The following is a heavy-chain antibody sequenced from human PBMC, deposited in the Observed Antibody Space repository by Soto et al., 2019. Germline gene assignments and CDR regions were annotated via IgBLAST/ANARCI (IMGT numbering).Heavy chain of an antibody. CDR2: IGPESGAT. V-gene: IGHV1-2*02. D-gene: IGHD1-26*01. CDR1: GYTFTGHY. Sequence: QVPLVQSGAEVKKPGASVTVSCKTSGYTFTGHYIHWVRQAPEQGPEWVGEIGPESGATRYAQKFQGRVTMTRDMSTTTVYMELNNLSPDDTAVYYCGRGRSGQLVVFYWGQGTPVTVSS. J-gene: IGHJ4*02. CDR3: GRGRSGQLVVFY.